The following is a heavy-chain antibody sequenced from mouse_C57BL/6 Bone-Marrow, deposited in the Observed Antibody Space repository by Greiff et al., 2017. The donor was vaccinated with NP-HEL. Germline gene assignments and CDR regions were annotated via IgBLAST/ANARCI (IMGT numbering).Heavy chain of an antibody. V-gene: IGHV14-4*01. Sequence: VQLQQSGAELVRPGASVKLSCTASGFNIKDDYMHWVKQRPEQGLEWIGWIDPENGDTEYASKFQGKATITADTSSNTAYLQLSSLTSEDTAVNYCTTGCGYYYWYFEVWGTGTTVTVAS. D-gene: IGHD2-3*01. CDR3: TTGCGYYYWYFEV. CDR1: GFNIKDDY. CDR2: IDPENGDT. J-gene: IGHJ1*03.